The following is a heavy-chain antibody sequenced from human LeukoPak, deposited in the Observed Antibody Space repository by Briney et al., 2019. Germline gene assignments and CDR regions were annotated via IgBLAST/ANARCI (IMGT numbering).Heavy chain of an antibody. D-gene: IGHD5-18*01. CDR1: GGSISSYY. Sequence: PSETLSLTCTVSGGSISSYYWSWIRQPPGKGLEWIGYIYYSGSTNYNPSLKSRVTISVDTSKNQFSLKLSSVTAADTAVYYCARQDSYGLGEFDYWGQGTLVTVSS. J-gene: IGHJ4*02. V-gene: IGHV4-59*01. CDR3: ARQDSYGLGEFDY. CDR2: IYYSGST.